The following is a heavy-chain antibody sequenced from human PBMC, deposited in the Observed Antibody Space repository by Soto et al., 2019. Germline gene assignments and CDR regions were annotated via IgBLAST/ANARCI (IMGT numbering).Heavy chain of an antibody. CDR2: IIPILGIA. J-gene: IGHJ5*02. Sequence: QVQLVQSGAEVKKPGSSVKVSCKASGGTFSSYTISWVRQAPGQGLEWMGRIIPILGIANYAQKFQGRVTITADKSTSTAYMELSSLRSEDTAVYYCARGGGADRELEWLLGFDPWGQGTLVTVSS. CDR1: GGTFSSYT. V-gene: IGHV1-69*02. CDR3: ARGGGADRELEWLLGFDP. D-gene: IGHD3-3*01.